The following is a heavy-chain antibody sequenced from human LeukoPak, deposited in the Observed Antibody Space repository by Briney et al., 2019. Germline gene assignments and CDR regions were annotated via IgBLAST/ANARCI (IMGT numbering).Heavy chain of an antibody. J-gene: IGHJ4*02. V-gene: IGHV4-61*02. CDR2: IYTSGST. D-gene: IGHD6-19*01. Sequence: PSQTLSLTCTVSGGSISSGSYYWSWIRQPAGKGLDWIGRIYTSGSTNYNPSLKSRVTISVDTSKNQFSLKLSSVTAADTAVYYCARGFGVDSSGWYGGFDYWGQGTLVTVSS. CDR1: GGSISSGSYY. CDR3: ARGFGVDSSGWYGGFDY.